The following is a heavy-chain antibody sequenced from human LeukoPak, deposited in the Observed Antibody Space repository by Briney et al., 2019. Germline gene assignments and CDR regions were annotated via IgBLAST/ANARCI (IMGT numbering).Heavy chain of an antibody. CDR1: GGSISSYY. D-gene: IGHD5-18*01. Sequence: SETLSLTCTVSGGSISSYYWSWLRQPPGKGLEWIGYIYYSGSTNYNPSLKSRVTISVDTSKNQFSLKLSSVTAADTAVYYCASRRDTAMALFDYWGQGTLGTVSA. J-gene: IGHJ4*02. V-gene: IGHV4-59*01. CDR3: ASRRDTAMALFDY. CDR2: IYYSGST.